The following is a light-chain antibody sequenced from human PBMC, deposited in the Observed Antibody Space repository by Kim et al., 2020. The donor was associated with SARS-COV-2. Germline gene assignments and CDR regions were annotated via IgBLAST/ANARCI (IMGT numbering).Light chain of an antibody. Sequence: PAQSVTIACSGSSSNIEGHYVHWYQQLPGTAPKLLIYRNNQRPSGVPDRFSGSKSGTSASLAISGLRSEDEADYYCAAWDDSLNGVFGGGTQLTVL. CDR2: RNN. CDR1: SSNIEGHY. J-gene: IGLJ3*02. V-gene: IGLV1-47*01. CDR3: AAWDDSLNGV.